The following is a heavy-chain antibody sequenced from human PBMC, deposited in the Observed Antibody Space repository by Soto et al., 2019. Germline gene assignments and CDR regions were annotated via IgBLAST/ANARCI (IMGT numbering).Heavy chain of an antibody. V-gene: IGHV3-48*03. CDR1: GFSFNNYE. J-gene: IGHJ4*02. CDR3: ATENDGNAFDF. Sequence: XVCLRLSCVACGFSFNNYEMNWVRQAPGKGLEWISYINGRGTSIKYEDSVKGRFTISRDNAWTSVYLQMDSLRDEDTAIYYCATENDGNAFDFCGPGVLVTVSS. D-gene: IGHD1-1*01. CDR2: INGRGTSI.